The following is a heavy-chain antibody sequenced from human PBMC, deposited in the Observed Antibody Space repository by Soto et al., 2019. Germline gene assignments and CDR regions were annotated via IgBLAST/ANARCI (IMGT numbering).Heavy chain of an antibody. CDR2: IYYSGST. D-gene: IGHD6-19*01. CDR3: ARHVPYSSGWYYFDY. CDR1: GGSISSYY. J-gene: IGHJ4*02. Sequence: PEETLSLTCTVSGGSISSYYWSWIRQPPGKGLEWIGYIYYSGSTNYNPSLKSRVTISVDTSKNQFSLKLSSVTAADTAVYYCARHVPYSSGWYYFDYWGQGTLVTVSS. V-gene: IGHV4-59*08.